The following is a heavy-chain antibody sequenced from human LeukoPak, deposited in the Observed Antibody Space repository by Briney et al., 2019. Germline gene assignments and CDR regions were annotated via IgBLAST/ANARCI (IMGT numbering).Heavy chain of an antibody. CDR3: ARSYYYDSSGGDAFDI. Sequence: SETLSLTCTVSGGSISSYYWSWIRQPPGKGLEWIGYIYYSGSTNYNPSLKSRVTISVDTSKNQFSLKLSSVTAADTAVYYCARSYYYDSSGGDAFDIWGQGTMVTVSS. J-gene: IGHJ3*02. V-gene: IGHV4-59*01. CDR1: GGSISSYY. D-gene: IGHD3-22*01. CDR2: IYYSGST.